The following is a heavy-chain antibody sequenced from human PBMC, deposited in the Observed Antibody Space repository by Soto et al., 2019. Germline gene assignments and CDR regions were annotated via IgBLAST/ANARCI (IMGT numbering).Heavy chain of an antibody. Sequence: PSETLSLTCTVSGGSISNYYWSWFRQPPGKGLEWIGSIYYSGGTNYNPSLKSRATISVDTSRNQFSLKLSSVTAADTAVYYCERANYFDYWGQGTLVTVSS. J-gene: IGHJ4*02. CDR3: ERANYFDY. V-gene: IGHV4-59*01. CDR2: IYYSGGT. CDR1: GGSISNYY.